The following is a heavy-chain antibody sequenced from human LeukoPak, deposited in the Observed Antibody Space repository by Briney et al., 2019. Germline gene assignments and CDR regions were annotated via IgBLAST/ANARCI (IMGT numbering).Heavy chain of an antibody. CDR3: ARADAQRQDAFDI. CDR2: IIPILGIA. D-gene: IGHD5-18*01. CDR1: GGTFSSYA. V-gene: IGHV1-69*04. J-gene: IGHJ3*02. Sequence: ASVKVSCKASGGTFSSYAISWVRQAPGQGLEWMGRIIPILGIANYAQKFQGRVTITADKSTSTAYMELSSLRSEDTAVYYCARADAQRQDAFDIWGQGTMVTVSS.